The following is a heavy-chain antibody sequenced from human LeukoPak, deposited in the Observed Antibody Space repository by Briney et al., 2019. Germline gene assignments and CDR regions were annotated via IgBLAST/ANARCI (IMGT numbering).Heavy chain of an antibody. Sequence: PSETLSLTCTVSGGSISSYYWSWIRQPPGKGLEWIGYIYYSGSTSYNPSLKSRVTISVDTSKNQFSLRPSSVTAADTAVYYCARDSVSVAGSFDYWGQGTLVTVSS. CDR1: GGSISSYY. CDR2: IYYSGST. V-gene: IGHV4-59*01. CDR3: ARDSVSVAGSFDY. D-gene: IGHD6-19*01. J-gene: IGHJ4*02.